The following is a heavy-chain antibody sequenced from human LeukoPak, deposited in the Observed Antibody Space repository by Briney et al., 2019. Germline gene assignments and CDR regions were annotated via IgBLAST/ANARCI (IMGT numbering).Heavy chain of an antibody. CDR2: SCSRCSTI. V-gene: IGHV3-48*03. Sequence: GGSLRLSCAASGFTFSSYEMNWVRQAPGKGLGWVSYSCSRCSTIYYADSVKGRFTISRDNAKNSLYLQMNSLRAEGTAVYYCAELGITMIGGVWGKGTTVTISS. CDR3: AELGITMIGGV. CDR1: GFTFSSYE. D-gene: IGHD3-10*02. J-gene: IGHJ6*04.